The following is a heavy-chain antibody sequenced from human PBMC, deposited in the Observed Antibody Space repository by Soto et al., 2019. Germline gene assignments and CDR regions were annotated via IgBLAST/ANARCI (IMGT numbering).Heavy chain of an antibody. Sequence: QVQLVQSGAEVKKPGSSVKVSCKASGGTFSSYAISWVRQAPGQGLEWMGGIIPIFGTANYAQKFQGRVTITAVYATSTGYMELSDLSSGDTAVYYGARDRGRIVRGVITVGMDVWGEGTTVAVAS. CDR2: IIPIFGTA. J-gene: IGHJ6*04. V-gene: IGHV1-69*01. CDR1: GGTFSSYA. CDR3: ARDRGRIVRGVITVGMDV. D-gene: IGHD3-10*01.